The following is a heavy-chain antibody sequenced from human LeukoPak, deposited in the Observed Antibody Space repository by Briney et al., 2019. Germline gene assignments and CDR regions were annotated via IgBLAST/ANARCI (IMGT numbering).Heavy chain of an antibody. CDR1: GYTFTSFG. V-gene: IGHV1-18*01. J-gene: IGHJ4*02. Sequence: ASVKVSCKTSGYTFTSFGLYWVRQAPGQGLEWVGWISGYNGETNYARKFQGRVTMTTDTSTSTAYMELRSLRSDDTAVYYCARDEDYFEYWGQGTLVTVSS. CDR3: ARDEDYFEY. CDR2: ISGYNGET.